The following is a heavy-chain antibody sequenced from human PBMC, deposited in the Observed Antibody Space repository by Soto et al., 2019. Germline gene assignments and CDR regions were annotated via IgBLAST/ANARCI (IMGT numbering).Heavy chain of an antibody. D-gene: IGHD3-22*01. CDR1: GYTFTSYD. Sequence: ASVKVSCKASGYTFTSYDINWVRQATGQGLEWMGWMNPNSGNTGYAQKFQGRVTMTRNTSISTAYMELSSLRSEDTAVYYCARVYYDSSGYYTGSFDYWGQGTLVTGLL. V-gene: IGHV1-8*01. J-gene: IGHJ4*02. CDR2: MNPNSGNT. CDR3: ARVYYDSSGYYTGSFDY.